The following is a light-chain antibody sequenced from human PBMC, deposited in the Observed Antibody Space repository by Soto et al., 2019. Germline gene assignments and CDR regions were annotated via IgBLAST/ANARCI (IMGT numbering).Light chain of an antibody. Sequence: QSALTQPASVSGSPGQSITISCTGTSSDVGGYNYVSWYQQHPGKAPKLMIYDVSNRPSGVSNRFSGSKSGKTASLTISGIQAEDEADYYCSSYTRGSTLMVFGGGTKLTAL. J-gene: IGLJ2*01. CDR2: DVS. V-gene: IGLV2-14*01. CDR3: SSYTRGSTLMV. CDR1: SSDVGGYNY.